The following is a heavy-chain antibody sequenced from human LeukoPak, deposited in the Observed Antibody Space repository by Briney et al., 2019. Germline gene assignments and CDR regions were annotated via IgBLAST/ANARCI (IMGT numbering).Heavy chain of an antibody. Sequence: ASVKVSCKASGYTFTSYGISWVRQAPGQGLEWMGWISAYNGNTNYAQKLQGRVTMTTDTSTSTAYMELRSLRSDDTAVYYCAILNYYGSGSCYNQPKDAFDIWGQGTMVTVSS. V-gene: IGHV1-18*01. CDR1: GYTFTSYG. CDR3: AILNYYGSGSCYNQPKDAFDI. D-gene: IGHD3-10*01. CDR2: ISAYNGNT. J-gene: IGHJ3*02.